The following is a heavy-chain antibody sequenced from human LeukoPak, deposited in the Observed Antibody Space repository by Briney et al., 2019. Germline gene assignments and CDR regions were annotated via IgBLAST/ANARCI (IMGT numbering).Heavy chain of an antibody. CDR1: GFTFSSYW. CDR2: ISSSSSYI. CDR3: ARETSSPGAFDI. Sequence: GGSLRLSCAASGFTFSSYWMHWVRQAPGKGLEWVSSISSSSSYIYYADSVKGRFTISRDNAKNSLYLQMNSLRAEDTAVYYCARETSSPGAFDIWGQGTMVTVSS. J-gene: IGHJ3*02. V-gene: IGHV3-21*01.